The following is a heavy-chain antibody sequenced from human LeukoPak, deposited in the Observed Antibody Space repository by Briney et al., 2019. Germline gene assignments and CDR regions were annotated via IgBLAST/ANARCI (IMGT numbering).Heavy chain of an antibody. Sequence: SEALSLTCTVSGGSISSYYWSWIRQPPGKGLEWIGYIYYSGNTYYNPSLKSRVTISVDTSKNQFSLKVNSVTAADTAVHYCARTKPLDPFDFWGQGTLVTVSS. CDR1: GGSISSYY. V-gene: IGHV4-59*01. CDR3: ARTKPLDPFDF. J-gene: IGHJ3*01. CDR2: IYYSGNT.